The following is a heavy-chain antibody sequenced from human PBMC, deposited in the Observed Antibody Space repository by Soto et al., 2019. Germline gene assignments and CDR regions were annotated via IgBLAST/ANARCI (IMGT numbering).Heavy chain of an antibody. V-gene: IGHV3-23*01. J-gene: IGHJ4*02. CDR1: GFTFSSYA. CDR2: ISGSGGST. D-gene: IGHD3-16*01. Sequence: GGSLRLSCAASGFTFSSYAMSWVRQAPGKGLEWVSAISGSGGSTYYADSVKGRFTISRDNSHNTLYLQVHSLTAEDTAVYYCAKDRRAGGNSAFYFDFWGQGAQVTVSS. CDR3: AKDRRAGGNSAFYFDF.